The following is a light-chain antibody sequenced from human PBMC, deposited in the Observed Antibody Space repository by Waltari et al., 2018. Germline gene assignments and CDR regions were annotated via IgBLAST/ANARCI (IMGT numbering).Light chain of an antibody. Sequence: EIQMTQAPSSLSASVGDRITITCRASDTLDRFVNWFQQKTGKPPKLLIFATSNLERVVPSRFSSSESGNNFTLTVSSLHPEDFATYYCQQSLFIPFTFGQGTKLEIK. J-gene: IGKJ2*01. CDR3: QQSLFIPFT. CDR1: DTLDRF. V-gene: IGKV1-39*01. CDR2: ATS.